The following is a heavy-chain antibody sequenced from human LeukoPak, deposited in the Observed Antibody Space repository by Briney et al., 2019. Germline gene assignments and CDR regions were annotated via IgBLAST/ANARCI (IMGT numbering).Heavy chain of an antibody. CDR2: IYYSGST. CDR3: ARDAGLRYSSVQIDY. Sequence: SETLSLTCTASGGSISSSSYYWGWIRQPPGKGLEWIGSIYYSGSTYYNPSLKSRVTISVDTSKNQFSLKLSSVTAADTAVHYCARDAGLRYSSVQIDYWGQGTLVTVSS. V-gene: IGHV4-39*07. CDR1: GGSISSSSYY. J-gene: IGHJ4*02. D-gene: IGHD6-25*01.